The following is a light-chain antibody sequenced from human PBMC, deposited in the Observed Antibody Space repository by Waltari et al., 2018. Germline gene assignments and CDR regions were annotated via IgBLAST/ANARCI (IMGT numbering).Light chain of an antibody. CDR2: RSS. Sequence: DIQMTQSPSTLSASVGDRVTITCRASHAIDTSLAWYQQKPGKAPNLLIYRSSTLEGGVSSRFSGSGSGTDFTLTISSLQPDDFATYYCQQYSSYGKYTFGQGTKLEIK. J-gene: IGKJ2*01. CDR1: HAIDTS. CDR3: QQYSSYGKYT. V-gene: IGKV1-5*03.